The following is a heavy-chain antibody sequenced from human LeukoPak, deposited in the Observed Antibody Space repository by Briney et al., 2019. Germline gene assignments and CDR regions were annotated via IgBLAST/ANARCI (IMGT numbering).Heavy chain of an antibody. CDR1: GFTFGGHG. D-gene: IGHD1-14*01. Sequence: PGGSLRLSCAGSGFTFGGHGMHWFRQTPGKGLEWVAVNAYDGSRAFYADSVKGRFTISRDNSKNTMSVQMDDLRAEDTAVYYCTRYNNDHFDYWGQGTLVTVSS. J-gene: IGHJ4*02. CDR3: TRYNNDHFDY. CDR2: NAYDGSRA. V-gene: IGHV3-33*01.